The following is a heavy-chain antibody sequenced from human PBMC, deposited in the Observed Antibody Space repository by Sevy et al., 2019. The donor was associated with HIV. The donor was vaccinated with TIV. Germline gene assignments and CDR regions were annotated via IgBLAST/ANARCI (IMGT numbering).Heavy chain of an antibody. V-gene: IGHV5-51*01. CDR3: ARHHASYGVTGYYYYYGLDV. Sequence: GESLKISCKGSGYTLSSYWIGWVRQMPGKGLEWMGIIFPDDSYTRYSPSFQGQVTISADKSTSTAYLHWSSLKASDTAMYYCARHHASYGVTGYYYYYGLDVWGQGTTVTVSS. CDR2: IFPDDSYT. J-gene: IGHJ6*02. CDR1: GYTLSSYW. D-gene: IGHD3-16*01.